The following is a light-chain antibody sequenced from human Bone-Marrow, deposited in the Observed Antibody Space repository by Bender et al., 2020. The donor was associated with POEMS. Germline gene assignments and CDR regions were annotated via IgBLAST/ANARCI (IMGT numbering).Light chain of an antibody. Sequence: QSALTQPPSASGSPGQSVTIPCTGTSSDIGGYNYVSWYQQYPGKVPKLILYEVTQRPSGVPDRFSGSKSGNTASLTVSGLQAEDEADYYCSAYAGSNNLVFGGGTKLTVL. CDR1: SSDIGGYNY. J-gene: IGLJ3*02. CDR3: SAYAGSNNLV. V-gene: IGLV2-8*01. CDR2: EVT.